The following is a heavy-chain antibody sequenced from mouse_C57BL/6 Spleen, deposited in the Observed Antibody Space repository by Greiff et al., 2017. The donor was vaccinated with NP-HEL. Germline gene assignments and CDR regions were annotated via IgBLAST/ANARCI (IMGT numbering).Heavy chain of an antibody. CDR2: INPYNGGT. V-gene: IGHV1-19*01. D-gene: IGHD2-3*01. Sequence: EVQLQQSGPVLVKPGASVKMSCKASGYTFTDYYMNWVKQSHGKSLEWIGVINPYNGGTSYNQKFKGKATLTVDKSSSTAYMELNSLTSEDSAVYYCERSGDGYPAWCAYWGQGTLVTVSA. CDR1: GYTFTDYY. CDR3: ERSGDGYPAWCAY. J-gene: IGHJ3*01.